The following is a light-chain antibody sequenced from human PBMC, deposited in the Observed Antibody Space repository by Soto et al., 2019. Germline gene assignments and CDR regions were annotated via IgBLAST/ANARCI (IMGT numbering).Light chain of an antibody. J-gene: IGLJ2*01. Sequence: QSVLTQPPSASGTPGQRVTISCSGSNSNIGSNTVNWYQQLPGTAPKLLIYSNNQRPSGVPDRFSGFKSGTSASLAISGLQSEDEADYYCAAWDDSLNGVVFGGGTKLTVL. V-gene: IGLV1-44*01. CDR2: SNN. CDR3: AAWDDSLNGVV. CDR1: NSNIGSNT.